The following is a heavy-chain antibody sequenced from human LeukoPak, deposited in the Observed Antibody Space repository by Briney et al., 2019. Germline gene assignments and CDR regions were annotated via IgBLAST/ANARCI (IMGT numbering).Heavy chain of an antibody. V-gene: IGHV3-53*01. CDR3: ARGGQRWLVDY. CDR1: GFTVSSNS. CDR2: IYSGGNT. J-gene: IGHJ4*02. D-gene: IGHD6-19*01. Sequence: GGSLRLSCTVSGFTVSSNSMSWVRQAPGKGLEWVSFIYSGGNTHYSDSVKGRSTISRDNSKNTLYLQMNSLRAEDTAVYYCARGGQRWLVDYWGQGTLVTVSS.